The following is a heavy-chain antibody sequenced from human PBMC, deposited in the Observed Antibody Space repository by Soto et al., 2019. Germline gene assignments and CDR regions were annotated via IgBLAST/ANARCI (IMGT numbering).Heavy chain of an antibody. CDR2: IIPILGIA. J-gene: IGHJ6*02. V-gene: IGHV1-69*08. CDR3: ARDVAVADYYGMDV. Sequence: QVQLVQSGAEVKKPGSSVKVSCKASGGTFSSYTISWVRQAPGQGREWMGRIIPILGIANYAQKFQGRVTITADKSTRTAYKELRSLRSEDTAVYYCARDVAVADYYGMDVWGQGTTVTVSS. CDR1: GGTFSSYT. D-gene: IGHD6-19*01.